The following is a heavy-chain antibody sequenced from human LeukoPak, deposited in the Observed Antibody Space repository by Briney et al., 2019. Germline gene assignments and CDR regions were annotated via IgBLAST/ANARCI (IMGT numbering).Heavy chain of an antibody. Sequence: ASVKVSCKASGYTFTGYYMHWVRQAPGQGLEWMGRINPSSGGTNYAQKFQGRVTMTRDTSISTAYMELSRLRSDDTAVYYCARDPTLGLMLFDIWGQGTMVTVSS. CDR1: GYTFTGYY. V-gene: IGHV1-2*06. CDR3: ARDPTLGLMLFDI. D-gene: IGHD7-27*01. J-gene: IGHJ3*02. CDR2: INPSSGGT.